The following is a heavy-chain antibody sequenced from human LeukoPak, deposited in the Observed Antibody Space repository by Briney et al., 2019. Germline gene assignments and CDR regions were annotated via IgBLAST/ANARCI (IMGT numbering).Heavy chain of an antibody. V-gene: IGHV1-46*01. Sequence: GASVTVSCTASGYTFTIYYMHWVRQAPGPGIEWMGIINPSGGSTSHAQKCQGRVTMTRDTSTSTVYMELSRLRSEDTALYYCARDSSVDGPDYWGQGTLVTVSS. CDR3: ARDSSVDGPDY. CDR1: GYTFTIYY. J-gene: IGHJ4*02. CDR2: INPSGGST. D-gene: IGHD3-22*01.